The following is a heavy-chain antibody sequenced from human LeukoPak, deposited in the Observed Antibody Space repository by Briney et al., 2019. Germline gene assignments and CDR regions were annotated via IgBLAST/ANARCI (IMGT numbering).Heavy chain of an antibody. J-gene: IGHJ6*03. D-gene: IGHD2-8*01. CDR3: ERSPPGLIYMDV. CDR2: FIPIFGTA. Sequence: GASVKVSCKASGGTFSSYAISWVRQAPGQGFEWMGGFIPIFGTANYAQNFQGRVMITADESTSTAYMELSSLRSEDTAVYYCERSPPGLIYMDVWGKGTTVSVSS. V-gene: IGHV1-69*01. CDR1: GGTFSSYA.